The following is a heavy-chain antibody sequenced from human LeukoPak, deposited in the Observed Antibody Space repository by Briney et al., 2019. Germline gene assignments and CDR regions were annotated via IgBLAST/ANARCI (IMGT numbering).Heavy chain of an antibody. CDR3: ARTAYDFWSGYYRLRSFDAFDI. Sequence: GGSLRLSCAASVFTFSSYWMSWVRQSPGEGLEGVANIKQDGSEKYYVDSVKGRFTISRDNAKSSLYLQMNSLRAEDTAVYYCARTAYDFWSGYYRLRSFDAFDIWGQGTMVTVSS. J-gene: IGHJ3*02. CDR2: IKQDGSEK. D-gene: IGHD3-3*01. CDR1: VFTFSSYW. V-gene: IGHV3-7*01.